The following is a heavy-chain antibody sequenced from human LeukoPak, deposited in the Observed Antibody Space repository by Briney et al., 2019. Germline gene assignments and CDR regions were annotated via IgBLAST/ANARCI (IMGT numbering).Heavy chain of an antibody. CDR3: ARDHVRSPDRPDYYYYYGMDV. D-gene: IGHD1-14*01. CDR1: GYTFTSYG. V-gene: IGHV1-18*01. Sequence: GASVKVSCKASGYTFTSYGISWVRQAPGQGLEWMGWISAYNGNTNYAQKLQGRVTMTTDTSTSTAYMELRSLRSDDTAVYYCARDHVRSPDRPDYYYYYGMDVWGQGTTVTVSS. J-gene: IGHJ6*02. CDR2: ISAYNGNT.